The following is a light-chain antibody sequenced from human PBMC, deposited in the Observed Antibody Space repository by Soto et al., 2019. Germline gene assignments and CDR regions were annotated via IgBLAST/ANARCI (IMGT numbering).Light chain of an antibody. CDR1: SSDVGGYSY. V-gene: IGLV2-14*01. Sequence: QSVLTQPASVSVSPGQSITISCTGTSSDVGGYSYVSWYQQHPGKAPKLMIYDVTNRPSGVSNRFSGSKSGNAASLTISGLRAEHAADYYCSSYTSSSTYVFGTGSKVTVL. CDR2: DVT. CDR3: SSYTSSSTYV. J-gene: IGLJ1*01.